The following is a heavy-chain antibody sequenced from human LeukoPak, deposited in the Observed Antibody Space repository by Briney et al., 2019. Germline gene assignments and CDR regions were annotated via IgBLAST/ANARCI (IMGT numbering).Heavy chain of an antibody. J-gene: IGHJ4*02. CDR1: GFTFSSYG. CDR2: IWYDGSNK. D-gene: IGHD5-12*01. CDR3: TAQRGYDPTDY. V-gene: IGHV3-33*01. Sequence: PGGSLRLSCAASGFTFSSYGMHWVRQAPGKGLEWVAVIWYDGSNKYYADSVKARFTISRDNSKNTLYLQMNSLRAEDTAVYYCTAQRGYDPTDYWGQGTLVTVSS.